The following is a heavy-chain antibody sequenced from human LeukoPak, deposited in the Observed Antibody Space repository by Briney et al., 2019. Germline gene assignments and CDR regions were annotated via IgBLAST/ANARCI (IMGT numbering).Heavy chain of an antibody. CDR2: ISGSGGST. J-gene: IGHJ4*02. V-gene: IGHV3-23*01. CDR1: AFTFSSYA. Sequence: PGGSLRLSCAASAFTFSSYAMSWVRQAPGKGLEWVSAISGSGGSTYHADSVKGRFTISRDNSKNTLYLQMNSLRVEDTAEYYCAKDASSGWYEGPFDYWGQGTLVTVSS. D-gene: IGHD6-19*01. CDR3: AKDASSGWYEGPFDY.